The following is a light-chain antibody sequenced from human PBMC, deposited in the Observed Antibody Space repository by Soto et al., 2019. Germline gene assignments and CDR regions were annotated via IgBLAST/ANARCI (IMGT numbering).Light chain of an antibody. CDR1: SSDVGSYNR. CDR3: SSFTTSSTYV. V-gene: IGLV2-18*02. J-gene: IGLJ1*01. Sequence: QSALTQPPSVSGSPGQSVAISCSGTSSDVGSYNRVSWYQQPPGTAPKLMIYDVSNRPSGVPDRFSGSKSGNTASLPISGRQAEDDADYYCSSFTTSSTYVFGTGTKVTVL. CDR2: DVS.